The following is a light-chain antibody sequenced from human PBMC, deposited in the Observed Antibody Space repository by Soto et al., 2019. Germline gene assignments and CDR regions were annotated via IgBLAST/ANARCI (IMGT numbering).Light chain of an antibody. CDR3: QHYDNFPRAIT. V-gene: IGKV1-33*01. Sequence: DIQMTQSSSTLSASVGYRVTITCQASQDISSYLNWYQQKPGKAPKLLIYDASNLETGVPSRFSGSGSGTDFTFTISSLQPEDTATYYCQHYDNFPRAITFGQGTRLEIK. CDR1: QDISSY. CDR2: DAS. J-gene: IGKJ5*01.